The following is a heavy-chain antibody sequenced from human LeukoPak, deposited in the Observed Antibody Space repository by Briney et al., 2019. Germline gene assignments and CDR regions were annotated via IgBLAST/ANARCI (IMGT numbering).Heavy chain of an antibody. CDR3: AKSRGSGTYLYYFDS. CDR2: IHYDGNNK. D-gene: IGHD3-10*01. J-gene: IGHJ4*02. CDR1: GFAFRTYG. Sequence: GGSLRLSCAASGFAFRTYGMPWVRQAPGKGLEWVAFIHYDGNNKNYAASVRGRFTISRDISKNTLYLQMSSLRPEDTAVYYCAKSRGSGTYLYYFDSWGQGTLVTVSS. V-gene: IGHV3-30*02.